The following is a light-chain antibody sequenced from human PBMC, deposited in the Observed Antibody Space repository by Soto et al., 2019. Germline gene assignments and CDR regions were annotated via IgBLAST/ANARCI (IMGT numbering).Light chain of an antibody. J-gene: IGKJ1*01. Sequence: DIQMTQSPSSLSASVGDRVTITCRASQSISSYLNWYQQKPGKAPKLLIYAASSLQSGVPSRFSGSGSGTDFTLTISSLQPEDFATYYCQQSYSTLPVTFGQGTKVDIK. CDR3: QQSYSTLPVT. CDR2: AAS. CDR1: QSISSY. V-gene: IGKV1-39*01.